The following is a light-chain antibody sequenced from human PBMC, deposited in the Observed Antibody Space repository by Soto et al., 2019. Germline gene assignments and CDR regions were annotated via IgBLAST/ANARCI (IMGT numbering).Light chain of an antibody. J-gene: IGLJ1*01. CDR3: SAWDASLNGYV. V-gene: IGLV1-44*01. Sequence: QSVLTQPPSASGTPGQRVTISCSRSSPNIGSKTVNWYQQLPGTAPKLLIYSNYQRPSGVPDRFSGSKSGTSASLAISGLQSEDEADYYCSAWDASLNGYVFGTGTKVTVL. CDR1: SPNIGSKT. CDR2: SNY.